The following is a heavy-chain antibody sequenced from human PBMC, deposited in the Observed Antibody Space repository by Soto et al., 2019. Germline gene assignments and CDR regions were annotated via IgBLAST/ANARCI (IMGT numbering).Heavy chain of an antibody. Sequence: QVQLQESGPGLVKPSQTLSLTCTVSGGSMTNVDDNWSWIRQAPDKGLEWIGHLYDGGSTYTNPSLKSRVTTLLDTSKNPFSLKLSSLSAADTAVYYCTRGPSGDKVDYWGQGTLVTVSS. J-gene: IGHJ4*02. CDR3: TRGPSGDKVDY. V-gene: IGHV4-30-4*01. D-gene: IGHD7-27*01. CDR1: GGSMTNVDDN. CDR2: LYDGGST.